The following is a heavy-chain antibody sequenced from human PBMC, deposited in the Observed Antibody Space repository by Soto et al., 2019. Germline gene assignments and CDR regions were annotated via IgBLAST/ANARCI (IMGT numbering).Heavy chain of an antibody. J-gene: IGHJ4*02. Sequence: QVQLVASGGGVVQPGRSLRLSCAASGFTFSSYGMHWVRQAPGKGLEWVAVISYDGTNAYYTESVKGRFTISRDNSKDTLYLQMNSLRAEDTAVYYCAKDSSYFDWLPRPSDSDYWGQGTLVTVSS. CDR3: AKDSSYFDWLPRPSDSDY. CDR2: ISYDGTNA. D-gene: IGHD3-9*01. CDR1: GFTFSSYG. V-gene: IGHV3-30*18.